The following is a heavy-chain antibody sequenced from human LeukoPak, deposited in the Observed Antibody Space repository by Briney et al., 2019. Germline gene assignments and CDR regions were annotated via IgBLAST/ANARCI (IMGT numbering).Heavy chain of an antibody. V-gene: IGHV3-66*01. Sequence: GGSLRLSCAASGFTVSSNYMSWVRQAPGKGLEWVSAIYNDGSTYYAGSVKGRFTISRDNSKNTLYLQMNSLRAEDTAVYYCARDRPGGGVGDFDHWGQGTLVTVSS. J-gene: IGHJ4*02. CDR2: IYNDGST. CDR3: ARDRPGGGVGDFDH. CDR1: GFTVSSNY. D-gene: IGHD3-16*01.